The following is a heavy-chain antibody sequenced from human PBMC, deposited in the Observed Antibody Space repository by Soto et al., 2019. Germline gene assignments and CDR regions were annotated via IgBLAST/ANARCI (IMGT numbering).Heavy chain of an antibody. CDR3: ARDETAIVVVTATYYYYYGMDV. D-gene: IGHD2-21*02. Sequence: QVQLVQSGAEVKKPGASVKVSCKASGYTFTSYYMHWVRQAPGQGLEWMGIINPSGGSTSYAQKFQGRVTMTRDTSTSTVYMELSSLRSEDTAVYYCARDETAIVVVTATYYYYYGMDVWGQGTTVTVSS. CDR1: GYTFTSYY. CDR2: INPSGGST. V-gene: IGHV1-46*01. J-gene: IGHJ6*02.